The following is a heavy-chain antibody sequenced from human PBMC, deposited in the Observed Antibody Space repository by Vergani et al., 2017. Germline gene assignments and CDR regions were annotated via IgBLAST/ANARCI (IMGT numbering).Heavy chain of an antibody. CDR3: ARAVAAAGRRGDQYFYIDV. J-gene: IGHJ6*03. V-gene: IGHV1-8*01. D-gene: IGHD2-15*01. CDR1: GYTFTSYD. Sequence: QVQLVQSGAEVKKPGASVKVSCKASGYTFTSYDINWVRQATGQGLEWIGWMNPNSGNTGYAQKFQGGVTMTRDTSTSTAYMDLSSLRSEETAVYYCARAVAAAGRRGDQYFYIDVWGKGTAVTVSS. CDR2: MNPNSGNT.